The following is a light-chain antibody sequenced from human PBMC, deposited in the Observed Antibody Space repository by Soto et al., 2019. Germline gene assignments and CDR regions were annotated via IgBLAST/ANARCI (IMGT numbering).Light chain of an antibody. CDR1: SSGVVGYKY. CDR3: SSYAGSNNWV. CDR2: EDF. V-gene: IGLV2-8*01. J-gene: IGLJ3*02. Sequence: QSALTQPPSASGSPGQSVTISGTGPSSGVVGYKYVSWYQQYPGNAPQLIIYEDFKRPSGVPDRFSGSKSDNTASLTVSGLKAEDEAYYYCSSYAGSNNWVFGGGTKLTVL.